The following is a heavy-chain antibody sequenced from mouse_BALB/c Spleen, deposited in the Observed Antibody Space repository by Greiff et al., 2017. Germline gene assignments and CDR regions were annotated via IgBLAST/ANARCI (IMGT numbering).Heavy chain of an antibody. J-gene: IGHJ3*01. CDR3: ASALGGGFAY. CDR2: IWAGGST. D-gene: IGHD4-1*01. CDR1: GFSLTSYG. V-gene: IGHV2-9*02. Sequence: VQLQESGPGLVAPSQSLSITCTVSGFSLTSYGVHWVRQPPGKGLEWLGVIWAGGSTNYNSALMSRLSISKDNSKSQVFLKMNSLQTDDTAMYYCASALGGGFAYWGQGTLVTVSA.